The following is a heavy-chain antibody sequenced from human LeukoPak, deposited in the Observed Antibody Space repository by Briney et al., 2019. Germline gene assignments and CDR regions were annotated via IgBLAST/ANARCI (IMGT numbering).Heavy chain of an antibody. J-gene: IGHJ5*02. D-gene: IGHD1-20*01. V-gene: IGHV1-8*01. CDR1: GYTFTSYD. CDR2: MNPNSGNT. CDR3: AVAAARKMILTGTRFTTYIDP. Sequence: ASVKVSCKASGYTFTSYDINWVRQATGQGLEWMGWMNPNSGNTGYAHKFQGRVTMTRNTSISTAYMELSSLRSEDTAVYYCAVAAARKMILTGTRFTTYIDPWGQGTLVTVSS.